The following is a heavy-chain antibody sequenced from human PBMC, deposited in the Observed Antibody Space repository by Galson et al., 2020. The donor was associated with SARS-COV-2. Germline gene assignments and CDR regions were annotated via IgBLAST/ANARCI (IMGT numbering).Heavy chain of an antibody. CDR2: IYWNDDK. CDR3: AHTDYDFWSGYFLY. CDR1: GFSLSTSGVG. V-gene: IGHV2-5*01. D-gene: IGHD3-3*01. Sequence: SGPTLVKPTQTLTLTCTFSGFSLSTSGVGVGWIRQPPGKALEWLALIYWNDDKRYSPSLKSRLTITKDTSKNQVVLTMTNMDPVDTATYYCAHTDYDFWSGYFLYWGQGTLVTVSS. J-gene: IGHJ4*02.